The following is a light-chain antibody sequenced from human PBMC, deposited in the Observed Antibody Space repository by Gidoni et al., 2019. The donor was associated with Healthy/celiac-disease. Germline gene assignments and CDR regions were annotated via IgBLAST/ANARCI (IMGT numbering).Light chain of an antibody. J-gene: IGKJ5*01. CDR3: QKYGSSPI. Sequence: EIVLTQSPGTLSLSPGERATLSCRASQSVSSSYLAWYQQKPGQAPRLLIYGASSRATGIPDRFSGSGSGTDVTLTISRLEPEDFAVYYCQKYGSSPIFGQGTRLEIK. CDR1: QSVSSSY. V-gene: IGKV3-20*01. CDR2: GAS.